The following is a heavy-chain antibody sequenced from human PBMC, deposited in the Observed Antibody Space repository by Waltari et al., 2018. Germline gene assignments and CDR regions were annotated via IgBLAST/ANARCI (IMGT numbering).Heavy chain of an antibody. V-gene: IGHV4-4*02. CDR3: ARGGLFLPYCSGGSCYSFDY. CDR2: IYHSGST. D-gene: IGHD2-15*01. CDR1: GGSISSSNW. Sequence: QVQLQESGPGLVKPSGTLSLTCAVSGGSISSSNWWSWVRQPPGKGLEWIGEIYHSGSTNYNPSLKSRVTISVDKSKNQFSLKLSSVTAADTAVYYCARGGLFLPYCSGGSCYSFDYWGQGTLVTVSS. J-gene: IGHJ4*02.